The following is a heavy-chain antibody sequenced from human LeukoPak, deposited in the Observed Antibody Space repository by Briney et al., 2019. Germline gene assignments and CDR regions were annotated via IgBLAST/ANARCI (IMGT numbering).Heavy chain of an antibody. J-gene: IGHJ4*02. V-gene: IGHV4-4*07. CDR1: GGSINGYC. CDR2: VYTSGST. Sequence: SETLSLTCTVSGGSINGYCWSWIRQPAGKGLEWIGRVYTSGSTSYNPSLKTRVTMSADTSKNQFSLRLNSVTAADTAVYFCARGSSRLEPFDYWGQGTLVTVSS. D-gene: IGHD6-25*01. CDR3: ARGSSRLEPFDY.